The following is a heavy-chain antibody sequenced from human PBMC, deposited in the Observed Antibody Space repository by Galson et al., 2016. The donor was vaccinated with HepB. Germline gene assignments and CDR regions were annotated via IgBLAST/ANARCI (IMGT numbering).Heavy chain of an antibody. CDR1: GGSINTILYY. CDR3: AGRGLRWNKTFDP. J-gene: IGHJ5*02. V-gene: IGHV4-39*01. Sequence: SETLSLTCTVSGGSINTILYYWAWIRQPPGKGLEWIGTTFYTGSAYSNPSLKSRVTISIDRSKNQFSLKLISVTAADTAVYYCAGRGLRWNKTFDPWGQGTLVTVSS. D-gene: IGHD4-23*01. CDR2: TFYTGSA.